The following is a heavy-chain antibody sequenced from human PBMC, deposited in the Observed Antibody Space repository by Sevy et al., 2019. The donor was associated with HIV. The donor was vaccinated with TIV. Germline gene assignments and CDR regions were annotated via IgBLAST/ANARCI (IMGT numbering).Heavy chain of an antibody. CDR3: ARDNAILTPRAFDI. CDR2: IYYSGTT. D-gene: IGHD3-9*01. V-gene: IGHV4-59*13. Sequence: SETLSLTCSVSAGSISSYYWSWIRQPPGKGLEWIRYIYYSGTTDYNPSLKSRVTISQDKSKKVFSLRLRSVTAADTAVYYCARDNAILTPRAFDIWGQGTMVTVSS. CDR1: AGSISSYY. J-gene: IGHJ3*02.